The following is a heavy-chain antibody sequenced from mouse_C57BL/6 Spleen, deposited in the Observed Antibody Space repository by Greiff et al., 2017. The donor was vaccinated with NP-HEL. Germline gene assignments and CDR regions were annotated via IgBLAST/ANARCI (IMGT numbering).Heavy chain of an antibody. J-gene: IGHJ3*01. Sequence: EVKVVESGGGLVKPGGSLKLSCAASGFTFSSYAMSWVRQTPEKRLEWVATISDGGSYTYYPDNVKGRFTISRDNAKNNLYLQISHLKSEDTAMYDCARDRITTVGPFAYWGQGTLVTVSA. D-gene: IGHD1-1*01. CDR2: ISDGGSYT. V-gene: IGHV5-4*01. CDR3: ARDRITTVGPFAY. CDR1: GFTFSSYA.